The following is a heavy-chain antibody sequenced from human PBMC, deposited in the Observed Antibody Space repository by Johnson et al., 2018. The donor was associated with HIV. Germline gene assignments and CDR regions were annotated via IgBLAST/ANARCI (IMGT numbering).Heavy chain of an antibody. CDR1: GFTFRSYW. CDR2: INSDGSST. CDR3: ARRSGYAFDI. V-gene: IGHV3-74*01. D-gene: IGHD1-1*01. Sequence: SGGSLRLSCAASGFTFRSYWMHWVRQGPGKGLVWVSRINSDGSSTRYADSVKGRFTVSRDDSRNTVFLQMNSLRVEDTAVYYCARRSGYAFDIWGQGTMVTVSS. J-gene: IGHJ3*02.